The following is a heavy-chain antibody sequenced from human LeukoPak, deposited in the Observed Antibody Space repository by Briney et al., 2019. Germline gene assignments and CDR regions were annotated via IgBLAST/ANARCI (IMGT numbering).Heavy chain of an antibody. CDR2: IGAYNGNT. CDR3: ASSYYYDSSGYYSSRAFDI. CDR1: GYTFTSYG. J-gene: IGHJ3*02. V-gene: IGHV1-18*01. Sequence: ASVKVSCKASGYTFTSYGISWVRQAPGQGLEWMGWIGAYNGNTNYAQKLQGRVTMTTDTSTSTAYMELRSLRSDDTAVYYCASSYYYDSSGYYSSRAFDIWGQGTMVTVSS. D-gene: IGHD3-22*01.